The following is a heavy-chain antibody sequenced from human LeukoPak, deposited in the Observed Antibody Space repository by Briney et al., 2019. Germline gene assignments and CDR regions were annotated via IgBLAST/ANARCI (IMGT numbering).Heavy chain of an antibody. V-gene: IGHV1-8*03. D-gene: IGHD3-3*01. CDR3: AIHHFLEWLGGP. CDR2: MNPNSGNT. Sequence: ASVKVSYKASGYTFTNYDINWVRQATGQGLEWRGWMNPNSGNTGYAQKFQGRVTITRNTSISTAYMELSSLRSEDTAVYYCAIHHFLEWLGGPWGQGTLVTVSS. J-gene: IGHJ5*02. CDR1: GYTFTNYD.